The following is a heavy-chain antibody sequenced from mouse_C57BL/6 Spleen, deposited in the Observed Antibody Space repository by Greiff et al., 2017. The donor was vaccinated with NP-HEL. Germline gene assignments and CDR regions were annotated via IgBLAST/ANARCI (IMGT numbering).Heavy chain of an antibody. V-gene: IGHV1-26*01. CDR1: GYTFTDYY. D-gene: IGHD4-1*02. CDR3: ARGNWVYFDY. Sequence: EVQLQQSGPELVKPGASVKISCKASGYTFTDYYMNWVKQSPGKSLEWIGDINPNNGGTSYNQKFKGKATLTVDKSSSTAYMELRSLTSEDSAVYYCARGNWVYFDYWGQGTTLTVSS. J-gene: IGHJ2*01. CDR2: INPNNGGT.